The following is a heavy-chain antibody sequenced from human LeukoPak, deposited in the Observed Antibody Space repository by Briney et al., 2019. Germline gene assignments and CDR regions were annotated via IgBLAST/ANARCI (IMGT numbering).Heavy chain of an antibody. CDR1: GYTFTDYY. CDR2: INPNSGGT. D-gene: IGHD3-16*02. Sequence: ASVKVSCKTSGYTFTDYYMHWVRQAPGQGLEWMGWINPNSGGTNYAQKFQGRITMTRDTSISTAYMELSRLRSDDTAVYYCARFSVNDAFDIWGQGTMVTVSS. V-gene: IGHV1-2*02. J-gene: IGHJ3*02. CDR3: ARFSVNDAFDI.